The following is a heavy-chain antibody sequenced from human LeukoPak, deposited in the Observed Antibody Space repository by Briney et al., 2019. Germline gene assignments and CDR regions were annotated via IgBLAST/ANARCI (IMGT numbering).Heavy chain of an antibody. V-gene: IGHV4-61*02. CDR1: GGSISSGTYY. CDR2: MYTSGST. J-gene: IGHJ5*02. CDR3: ARGLVTVRYGSVHRSWFDP. D-gene: IGHD3-10*01. Sequence: PSESLSLTCTVSGGSISSGTYYWSWIRQPTGKGLEWIGRMYTSGSTNYNPSLKSRVTISVDTSKNQFSLKLSSVTAADTAVYYCARGLVTVRYGSVHRSWFDPWGQGTLVTVSS.